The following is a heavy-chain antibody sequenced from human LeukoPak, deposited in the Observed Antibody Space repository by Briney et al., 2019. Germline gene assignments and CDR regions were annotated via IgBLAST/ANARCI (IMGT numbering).Heavy chain of an antibody. V-gene: IGHV1-58*01. CDR3: AAEGISRGYYYYGMDV. CDR2: IVVGSGNT. Sequence: SVKVSCKASGFTFTSSAAQWVRQARGQRLEWIGWIVVGSGNTNYAQKFQERVIITRDMSTSTAYMELSSLRFEDTAVYYCAAEGISRGYYYYGMDVWGKGTAVTVSS. J-gene: IGHJ6*04. CDR1: GFTFTSSA. D-gene: IGHD2/OR15-2a*01.